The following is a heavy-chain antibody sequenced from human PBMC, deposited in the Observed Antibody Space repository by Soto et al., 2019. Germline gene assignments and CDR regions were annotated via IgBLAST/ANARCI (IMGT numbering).Heavy chain of an antibody. Sequence: ASVKVSCKASGGTFSSYAISWVRQAPGQGLEWMGGIIPIFGIANYAQKFQGRVTITADKSTSTAYMELSSLRSEDTAVYYCARCYSSSWYYFDYWGQGTLVTVSS. D-gene: IGHD6-13*01. CDR2: IIPIFGIA. CDR1: GGTFSSYA. CDR3: ARCYSSSWYYFDY. V-gene: IGHV1-69*10. J-gene: IGHJ4*02.